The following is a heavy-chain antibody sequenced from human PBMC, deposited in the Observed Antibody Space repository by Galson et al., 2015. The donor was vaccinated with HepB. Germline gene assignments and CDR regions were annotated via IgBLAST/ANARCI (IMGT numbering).Heavy chain of an antibody. CDR2: MNPNSGNT. D-gene: IGHD1-26*01. Sequence: SVKASCKAAGYTFTSYDINCVRQATGQGLEWMGWMNPNSGNTGYAQKFQGRVTMTRNTSISTAYMELSSLRSEDTAVYYCARGYRYSGSYLDFWGQGTLVTVSS. J-gene: IGHJ4*02. V-gene: IGHV1-8*02. CDR1: GYTFTSYD. CDR3: ARGYRYSGSYLDF.